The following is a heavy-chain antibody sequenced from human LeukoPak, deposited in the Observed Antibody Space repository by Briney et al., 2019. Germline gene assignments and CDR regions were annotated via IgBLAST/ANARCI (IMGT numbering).Heavy chain of an antibody. CDR2: IIPIFGTA. D-gene: IGHD6-13*01. V-gene: IGHV1-69*05. CDR3: ARNSAAAGNYYYYYMGV. CDR1: GGTFSSYA. J-gene: IGHJ6*03. Sequence: PRASVKVSCKASGGTFSSYAISWVRQAPGQGLEWMGGIIPIFGTANYAQKFQGRVTITTDASTSTAYMELSSLRSEDTAVYYCARNSAAAGNYYYYYMGVWGKGTTVTVSS.